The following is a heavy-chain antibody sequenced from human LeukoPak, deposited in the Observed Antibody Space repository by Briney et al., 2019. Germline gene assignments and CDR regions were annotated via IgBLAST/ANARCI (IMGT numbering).Heavy chain of an antibody. CDR3: ARVQGHPPNGLDV. Sequence: GGSLRLSCAASGFTFSSYWMHWVRQAPGEGLVWVSRINSDASGTSYADSVKGRFTISRDNAKNTLYLQMNSLRAEDTAVYYCARVQGHPPNGLDVWGQGTMVTVSS. CDR2: INSDASGT. D-gene: IGHD2-8*01. J-gene: IGHJ3*01. V-gene: IGHV3-74*01. CDR1: GFTFSSYW.